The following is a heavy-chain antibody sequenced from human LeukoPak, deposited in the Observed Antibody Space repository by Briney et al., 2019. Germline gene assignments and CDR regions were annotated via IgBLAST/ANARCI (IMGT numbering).Heavy chain of an antibody. J-gene: IGHJ4*02. D-gene: IGHD3-22*01. Sequence: ASVKVSCKASGYTFTGYYMHWVRQAPGQGLEWMGWINPNSGGTNYAQKFQGRVTMTRGTSISTAYMELSRLRSDDTAVYYCARIDDSSGYYYRYWGQGTLVTVSS. CDR1: GYTFTGYY. CDR3: ARIDDSSGYYYRY. CDR2: INPNSGGT. V-gene: IGHV1-2*02.